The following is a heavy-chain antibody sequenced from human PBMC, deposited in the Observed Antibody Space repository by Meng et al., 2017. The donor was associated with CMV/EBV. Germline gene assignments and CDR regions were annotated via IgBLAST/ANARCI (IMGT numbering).Heavy chain of an antibody. CDR2: IYPGDSDT. CDR1: GYSFTSYW. J-gene: IGHJ4*02. D-gene: IGHD3-3*01. Sequence: KVSCKGSGYSFTSYWIGWVRQMPGKGLEWMGIIYPGDSDTRYSPSFQGQVTISADKSISTAYLQWSSLEASDTAMYYCARGDYDFWSGYRDWGQGTLVTVS. V-gene: IGHV5-51*01. CDR3: ARGDYDFWSGYRD.